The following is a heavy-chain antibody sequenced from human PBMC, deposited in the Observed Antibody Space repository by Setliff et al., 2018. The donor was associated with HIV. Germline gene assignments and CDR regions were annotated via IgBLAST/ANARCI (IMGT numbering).Heavy chain of an antibody. J-gene: IGHJ1*01. V-gene: IGHV4-38-2*01. Sequence: SETLSLTCDVTGYSVSRDSYWGWVRQSPGKGLEWIGNVHHSGSSYYNPSLKSRITISMDTSGNRFSLKMNSASASDTAVYYCVRQWGHGLGHFDFWGQGTLVTVTS. D-gene: IGHD2-8*01. CDR1: GYSVSRDSY. CDR2: VHHSGSS. CDR3: VRQWGHGLGHFDF.